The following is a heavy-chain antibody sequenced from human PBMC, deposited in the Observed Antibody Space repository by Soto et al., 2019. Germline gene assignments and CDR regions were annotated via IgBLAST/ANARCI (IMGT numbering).Heavy chain of an antibody. V-gene: IGHV4-39*01. D-gene: IGHD2-2*01. CDR2: ISYSGST. CDR1: GGSISSSSSG. CDR3: ARTYVTDVVVVPASKDYMDV. Sequence: PSETLSLTCTVSGGSISSSSSGWGWMRQPPGKGLEWLGIISYSGSTYYSPSLKSRVTISVDASKNLFSLKLSSVTAADTAVYYCARTYVTDVVVVPASKDYMDVWGKGTTVT. J-gene: IGHJ6*03.